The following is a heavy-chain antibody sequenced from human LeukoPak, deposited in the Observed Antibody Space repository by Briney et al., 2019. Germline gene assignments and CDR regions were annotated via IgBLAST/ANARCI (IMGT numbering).Heavy chain of an antibody. D-gene: IGHD3-16*01. V-gene: IGHV3-30-3*01. CDR2: ISYDGSNK. CDR3: ARDWAGAFDV. J-gene: IGHJ3*01. Sequence: GGSLRLSCAASGFTFSSYAMHWVRQAPGKGLVWVAIISYDGSNKYYADSVKGRFTISRDNSKNTLYLQMNSLRAEDTAVYYCARDWAGAFDVWGQGTMVIVSS. CDR1: GFTFSSYA.